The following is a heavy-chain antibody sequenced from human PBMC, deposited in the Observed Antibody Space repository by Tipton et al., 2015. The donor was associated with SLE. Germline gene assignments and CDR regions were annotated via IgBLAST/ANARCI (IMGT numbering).Heavy chain of an antibody. CDR2: IYHGGST. CDR3: ARDEYRYDATGYHLLGHFDF. Sequence: TLSLTCTVSGGSISSGTYFWSWIRQPPGKGPEWIGSIYHGGSTYYRPSLESRITTSVDTSKNQFSLKLSSVTAADTAVYYCARDEYRYDATGYHLLGHFDFWGQGTLVTVSS. D-gene: IGHD3-22*01. CDR1: GGSISSGTYF. V-gene: IGHV4-39*07. J-gene: IGHJ4*02.